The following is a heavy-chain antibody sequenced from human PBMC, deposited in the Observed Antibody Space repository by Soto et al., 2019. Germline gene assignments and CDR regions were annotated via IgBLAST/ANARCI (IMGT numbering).Heavy chain of an antibody. CDR1: GGSFSGYY. CDR3: ARGGRVFVATFDWFDP. J-gene: IGHJ5*02. D-gene: IGHD3-10*02. CDR2: INHSGST. Sequence: SETLSLTCAVYGGSFSGYYWSWIRQPPGKGLEWIGEINHSGSTNYNPSLKSRVTISVDTSKNQFSLKLSSVTAADTAVYYCARGGRVFVATFDWFDPWGQGTLVTVSS. V-gene: IGHV4-34*01.